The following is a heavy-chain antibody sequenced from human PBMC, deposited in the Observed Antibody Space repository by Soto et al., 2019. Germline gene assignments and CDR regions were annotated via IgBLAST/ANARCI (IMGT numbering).Heavy chain of an antibody. Sequence: ASVKVSCKGSGYSFTSYWIGWVRQMPGKGLEWMGIIYPGDSDTRYSPSFQGQVTISADKSISTAYLQWSSLKASDTAMYYCARRYCSSTSCYIAFDIWGQGTMVTVSS. D-gene: IGHD2-2*02. CDR3: ARRYCSSTSCYIAFDI. CDR2: IYPGDSDT. CDR1: GYSFTSYW. J-gene: IGHJ3*02. V-gene: IGHV5-51*01.